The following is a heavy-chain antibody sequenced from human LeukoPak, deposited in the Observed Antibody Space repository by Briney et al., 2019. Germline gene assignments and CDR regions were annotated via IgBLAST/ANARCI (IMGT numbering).Heavy chain of an antibody. J-gene: IGHJ3*02. CDR3: ARGGRGGDYAFDI. Sequence: GGSLRLSCAASGFTFSDYYMSWIRQAPGKGLEWISYISSGGSTMYYADSVKGRFTISRDNAKNSLYLQMKSLRAEDTAVYYCARGGRGGDYAFDIWGQGTMVTVSS. CDR1: GFTFSDYY. V-gene: IGHV3-11*04. CDR2: ISSGGSTM. D-gene: IGHD2-21*01.